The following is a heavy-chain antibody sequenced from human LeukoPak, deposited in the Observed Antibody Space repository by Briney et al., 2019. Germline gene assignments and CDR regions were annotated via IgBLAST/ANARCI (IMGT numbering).Heavy chain of an antibody. D-gene: IGHD5-24*01. V-gene: IGHV3-33*01. J-gene: IGHJ4*02. CDR3: ARLEGDEPFNY. CDR1: GFTFSSYG. Sequence: GRSLRLSCAASGFTFSSYGMHWVRQAPGKGLEWVAVIWYDGSNKYYADSVKGRFTISRDNSKNTLYLQMNSLRAEDTAVYYCARLEGDEPFNYWGQGTLVTVSS. CDR2: IWYDGSNK.